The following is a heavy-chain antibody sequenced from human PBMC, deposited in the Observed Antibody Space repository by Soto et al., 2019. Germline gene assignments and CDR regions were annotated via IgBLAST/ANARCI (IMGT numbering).Heavy chain of an antibody. CDR3: ARPKYYYDSSGYLDFFDY. CDR1: GYTFTSYA. J-gene: IGHJ4*02. Sequence: ASVKVSCKASGYTFTSYAMHWVRQAPGQGLEWMGWINAGNGNTKYSQKFQGRVTITRDTSASTAYMELSSLRSEDTAVYYCARPKYYYDSSGYLDFFDYWGQGTLVTVSS. V-gene: IGHV1-3*01. D-gene: IGHD3-22*01. CDR2: INAGNGNT.